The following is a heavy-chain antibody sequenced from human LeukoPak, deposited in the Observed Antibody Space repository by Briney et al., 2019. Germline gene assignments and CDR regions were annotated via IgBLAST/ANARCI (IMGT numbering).Heavy chain of an antibody. V-gene: IGHV3-21*01. CDR1: GFTFSSYS. J-gene: IGHJ4*02. CDR2: ISSSSYI. D-gene: IGHD3-22*01. Sequence: GGSLRLSCAASGFTFSSYSMNWVRQAPGKGLEWVSSISSSSYIYYADSVKGRFTISRDNAKNSLYLQMNSLRAEDTAVYYCARLIRLHYYDSSGYYDYWSQGTLVTVSS. CDR3: ARLIRLHYYDSSGYYDY.